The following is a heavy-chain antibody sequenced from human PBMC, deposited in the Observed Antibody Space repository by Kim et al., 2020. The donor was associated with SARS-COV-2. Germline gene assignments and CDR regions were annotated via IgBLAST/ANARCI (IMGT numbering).Heavy chain of an antibody. J-gene: IGHJ4*02. D-gene: IGHD3-22*01. Sequence: GGSLRLSCAASGFTFSSYEMNWVRQAPGKGLEWVSYISSSGSTIYYADSVKGRFTISRDNAKNSLYLQMNSLRAEDTAVYYCARDDYYDSRPFDYWGQGTLVTVSS. CDR3: ARDDYYDSRPFDY. CDR1: GFTFSSYE. V-gene: IGHV3-48*03. CDR2: ISSSGSTI.